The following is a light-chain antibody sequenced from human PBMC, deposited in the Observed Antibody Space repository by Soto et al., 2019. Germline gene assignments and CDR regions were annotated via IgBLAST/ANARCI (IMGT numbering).Light chain of an antibody. J-gene: IGKJ1*01. CDR1: QSVSSSY. CDR2: GAS. V-gene: IGKV3-20*01. CDR3: KQSKDHTWA. Sequence: IMLAHTPSALCWAGEECSTLSCRASQSVSSSYLAWYQQKPGQAPRLLIYGASNRATGIPDRFSGSGSGTEFTLTCSSVQPADLTTFYCKQSKDHTWAFGQGTKVDIK.